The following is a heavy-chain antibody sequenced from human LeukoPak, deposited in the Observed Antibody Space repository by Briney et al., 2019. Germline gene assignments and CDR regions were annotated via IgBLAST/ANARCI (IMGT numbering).Heavy chain of an antibody. J-gene: IGHJ4*02. CDR3: ANGKDFDY. V-gene: IGHV3-30*18. CDR1: GFTVRNYW. D-gene: IGHD1-26*01. Sequence: GGSLRLSCAASGFTVRNYWMTWVRQAPGKGLEWVAVISYDGSNKYYADSVKGRFTISRDNSKNTLYLQMNSLRAEDTAVYYCANGKDFDYWGQGTLVTVSS. CDR2: ISYDGSNK.